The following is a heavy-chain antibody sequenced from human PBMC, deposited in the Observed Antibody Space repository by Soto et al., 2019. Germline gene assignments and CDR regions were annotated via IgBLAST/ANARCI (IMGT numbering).Heavy chain of an antibody. CDR1: GYSISSGYY. J-gene: IGHJ4*02. V-gene: IGHV4-38-2*02. Sequence: PSETLSLTCAVSGYSISSGYYWGWIRQPPGKGLEWIGSIYHSGSTYYNPSLKSRVTISVDTSKNQFSLKLSSVTAADTAVYYCARDSGGSTKTSPGLDYWGQGTLVTVSS. CDR3: ARDSGGSTKTSPGLDY. CDR2: IYHSGST. D-gene: IGHD3-16*01.